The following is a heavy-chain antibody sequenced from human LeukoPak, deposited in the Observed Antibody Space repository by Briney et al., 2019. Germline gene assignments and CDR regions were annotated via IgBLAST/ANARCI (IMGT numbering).Heavy chain of an antibody. Sequence: SGGSLRLSCAASGFTFSTYAMHWVRQAPGKGLEWVSFIDSSSNIIRYADSVRGRFTVSRDNAESSLYLQMNSLRDEDTAVYYCAGSLSATWLYNWGQGTLVTVSS. CDR3: AGSLSATWLYN. J-gene: IGHJ4*02. CDR1: GFTFSTYA. D-gene: IGHD3-9*01. CDR2: IDSSSNII. V-gene: IGHV3-48*02.